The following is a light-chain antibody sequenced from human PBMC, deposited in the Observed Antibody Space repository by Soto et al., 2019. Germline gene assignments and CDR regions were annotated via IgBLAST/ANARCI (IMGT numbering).Light chain of an antibody. J-gene: IGKJ5*01. CDR2: GAS. Sequence: DIQMTQSPSSVSASVGDRVTITCRASQDISSWLAWYQQKPGKAPKLPIYGASSLQSGVPSRFSGSRSGTDFTLTISSLQPEDFATYYCQQADTFPITFGQGTRLEIK. V-gene: IGKV1-12*01. CDR1: QDISSW. CDR3: QQADTFPIT.